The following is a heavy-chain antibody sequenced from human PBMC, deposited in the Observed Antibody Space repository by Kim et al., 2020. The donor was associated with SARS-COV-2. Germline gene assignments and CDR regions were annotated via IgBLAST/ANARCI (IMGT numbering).Heavy chain of an antibody. D-gene: IGHD6-19*01. CDR1: GFTFSSYE. Sequence: GGSLRLSCAASGFTFSSYEMNWVRQAPGKGLEWVSYISSSGSTIYYADSVKGRFTISRDNAKNSLYLQMNSLRAEDTAVYYCARVQTSSYSSGWYNYYYYMDVGGKGTTVTVSS. V-gene: IGHV3-48*03. CDR3: ARVQTSSYSSGWYNYYYYMDV. J-gene: IGHJ6*03. CDR2: ISSSGSTI.